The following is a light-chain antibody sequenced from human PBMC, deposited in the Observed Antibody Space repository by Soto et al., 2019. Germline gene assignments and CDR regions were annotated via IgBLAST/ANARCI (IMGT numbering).Light chain of an antibody. CDR3: CAYAGSSTYV. CDR1: SRDVGSYNL. Sequence: QSVLTQHASVSGSPGQSITISCTGTSRDVGSYNLVSWYQQHPGKAPKLMIYEGSKRPSGVSNRFSGSKSGNTASLTISGLQAEDEADYYCCAYAGSSTYVFGTGTKVTVL. J-gene: IGLJ1*01. CDR2: EGS. V-gene: IGLV2-23*01.